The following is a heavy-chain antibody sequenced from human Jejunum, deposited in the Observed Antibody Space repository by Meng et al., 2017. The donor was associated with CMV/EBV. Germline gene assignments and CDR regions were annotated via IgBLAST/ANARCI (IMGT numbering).Heavy chain of an antibody. CDR3: ARDPQSEFYFDS. Sequence: QVQLVQSGSELREPGASVKLSCKASGNTFTSYFIHWVRQAPGQGLEWMGLINRYAGSTTYAQNFQGRLTMTKDTSTSTVYMELSGLTSDDTAVYYCARDPQSEFYFDSWGQGTLVTVSS. CDR2: INRYAGST. CDR1: GNTFTSYF. V-gene: IGHV1-46*01. J-gene: IGHJ4*02.